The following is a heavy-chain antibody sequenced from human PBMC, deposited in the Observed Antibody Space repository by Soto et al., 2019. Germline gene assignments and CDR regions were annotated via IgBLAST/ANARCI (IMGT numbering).Heavy chain of an antibody. J-gene: IGHJ5*02. CDR2: VSGSGGRT. Sequence: WGSLRLSCAASGFTFTSYAMSWVRQAQAKGLEWVSAVSGSGGRTSYADSVKGRFNISRDNSKNTLYLQMNSLRAADTAVYYCAERLSSISALRNGWFDPWGQGTLVTVAS. CDR1: GFTFTSYA. D-gene: IGHD6-6*01. V-gene: IGHV3-23*01. CDR3: AERLSSISALRNGWFDP.